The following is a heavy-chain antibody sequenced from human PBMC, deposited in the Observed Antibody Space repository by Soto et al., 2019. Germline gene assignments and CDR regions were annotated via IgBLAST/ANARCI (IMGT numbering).Heavy chain of an antibody. CDR2: IYYSGST. V-gene: IGHV4-59*08. J-gene: IGHJ4*02. D-gene: IGHD3-10*01. CDR3: ARLAGGFGETYFDY. Sequence: SETLSLTCTVSGGSISSYYWSWIRQPPGKGLEWIGYIYYSGSTNYNPSLKSRVTISVDTSKNQFSLKLSSVTAADTAVYYCARLAGGFGETYFDYWGQGTLVTVSS. CDR1: GGSISSYY.